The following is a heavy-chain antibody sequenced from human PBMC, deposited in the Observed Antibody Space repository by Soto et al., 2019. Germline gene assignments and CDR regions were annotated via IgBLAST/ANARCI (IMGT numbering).Heavy chain of an antibody. V-gene: IGHV4-30-4*01. CDR3: ARGSWDDVSRHYFMDV. CDR2: IYYSGST. J-gene: IGHJ6*03. Sequence: SETLSLTCTVSGGSISSGDYYWSWIRQPPGKGLEWIGYIYYSGSTYYNPSLKSRVTISVDTSKNQFSLQLNSVTPEDTAVYYCARGSWDDVSRHYFMDVWGKGTTVTVSS. D-gene: IGHD1-1*01. CDR1: GGSISSGDYY.